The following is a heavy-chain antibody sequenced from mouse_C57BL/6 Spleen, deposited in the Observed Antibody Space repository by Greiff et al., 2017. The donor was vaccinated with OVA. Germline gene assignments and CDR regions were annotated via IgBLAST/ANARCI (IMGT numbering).Heavy chain of an antibody. J-gene: IGHJ3*01. CDR1: GYTFTSYW. V-gene: IGHV1-64*01. Sequence: QVQLQQPGAELVKPGASVKLSCKASGYTFTSYWTHWVKQRPGQGLEWIGMIHPNSGSTNYNEKFKSKATLTVDKSSSTAYMQLSSLTSEDSAVYYCAREGFYYYGSSPWFAYWGQGTLVTVSA. CDR2: IHPNSGST. CDR3: AREGFYYYGSSPWFAY. D-gene: IGHD1-1*01.